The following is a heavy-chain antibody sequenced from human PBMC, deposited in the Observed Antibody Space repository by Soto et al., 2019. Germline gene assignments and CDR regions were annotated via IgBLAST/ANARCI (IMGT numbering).Heavy chain of an antibody. D-gene: IGHD6-19*01. CDR1: GGSFSGYY. V-gene: IGHV4-34*01. Sequence: SETLSLTCAVYGGSFSGYYWSWIRQPPGKGLEWIGEINHSGSTNYNPSLKSRVTISVDTSKNQFSLKLSSVTAADTAVYYCARGGDVNAVASSFDYWGQGTLVTVS. J-gene: IGHJ4*02. CDR2: INHSGST. CDR3: ARGGDVNAVASSFDY.